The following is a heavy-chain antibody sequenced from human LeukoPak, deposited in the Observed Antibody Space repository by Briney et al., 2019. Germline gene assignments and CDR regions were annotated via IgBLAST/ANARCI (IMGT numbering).Heavy chain of an antibody. CDR1: GVTFSSNS. D-gene: IGHD2-15*01. Sequence: GGSVRLSCVAPGVTFSSNSMSWVRQPPGVGLGWVSGISVSCIIVYAASVRRWLTISKDNTKNPLYQQMNNRRAEDTALYYCTTGFSVRGGFDPWGQGTQVTVSS. CDR2: ISVSCII. CDR3: TTGFSVRGGFDP. J-gene: IGHJ5*02. V-gene: IGHV3-23*01.